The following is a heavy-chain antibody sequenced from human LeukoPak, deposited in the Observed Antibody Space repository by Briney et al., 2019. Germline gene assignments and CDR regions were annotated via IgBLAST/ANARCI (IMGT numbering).Heavy chain of an antibody. D-gene: IGHD3-16*02. V-gene: IGHV4-59*01. Sequence: SETLSLTCSVSGASISPSYWSWLRQPPGRGLERIGYIYHSGTTNYNTSLASRVTISLDMSKNQFSLRLSSVSAVDTAIYYCARGPPDRADIWGQGTKVTVSS. CDR3: ARGPPDRADI. J-gene: IGHJ3*02. CDR2: IYHSGTT. CDR1: GASISPSY.